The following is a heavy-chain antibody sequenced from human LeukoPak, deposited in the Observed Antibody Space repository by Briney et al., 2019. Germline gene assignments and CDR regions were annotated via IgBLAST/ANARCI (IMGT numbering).Heavy chain of an antibody. Sequence: GGSLRLSCAASGFTFSSYWMSWVRQAPGKGLEWVANIKQDGSEKHYVDSVKGRFTISRDNAKNSLYLQMNSLRAEDTAVYYCAELGITMIGGVWGKGTTVTISS. V-gene: IGHV3-7*01. D-gene: IGHD3-10*02. CDR3: AELGITMIGGV. CDR1: GFTFSSYW. J-gene: IGHJ6*04. CDR2: IKQDGSEK.